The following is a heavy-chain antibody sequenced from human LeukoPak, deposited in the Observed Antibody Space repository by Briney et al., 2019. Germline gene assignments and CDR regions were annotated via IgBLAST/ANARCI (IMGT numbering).Heavy chain of an antibody. V-gene: IGHV3-30-3*01. CDR3: ARDKYYDSSGYYY. J-gene: IGHJ4*02. Sequence: GRSLRLSCAASGFTFSSYAMHWVRQAPGKGLEWVAVISYDGSNKYYADSVKGRFTISRDNSKNTLYLQMNSLRAEDTAVYYCARDKYYDSSGYYYWGQGTLVTASS. CDR2: ISYDGSNK. D-gene: IGHD3-22*01. CDR1: GFTFSSYA.